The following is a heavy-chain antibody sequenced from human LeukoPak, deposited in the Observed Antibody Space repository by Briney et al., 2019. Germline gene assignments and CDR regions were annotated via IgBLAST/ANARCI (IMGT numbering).Heavy chain of an antibody. CDR3: ASDHSNSWYPYYFDY. CDR1: GFTVSSNY. J-gene: IGHJ4*02. CDR2: IYSGGTT. V-gene: IGHV3-66*01. Sequence: GGSLRLSCAASGFTVSSNYMSWVRQAPGKGLEWVSVIYSGGTTYYADSVKGRFTISRDNSQNTLYLQKNSLRAEDTAVYYCASDHSNSWYPYYFDYWGQGTLVTVSS. D-gene: IGHD6-13*01.